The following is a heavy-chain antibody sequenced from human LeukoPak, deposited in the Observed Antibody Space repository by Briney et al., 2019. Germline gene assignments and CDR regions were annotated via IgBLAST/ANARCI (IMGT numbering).Heavy chain of an antibody. V-gene: IGHV1-24*01. CDR3: AKFLLYCSSTSCYLAEYSYGMDV. J-gene: IGHJ6*02. D-gene: IGHD2-2*01. CDR1: GYTLTELS. Sequence: ASVKVSCKVSGYTLTELSMHWVRQAPGKGLEWMGGFDPEDGETIYAQKFQGRVTMTEDTSTDTAYMELSSLRSEDTAVYYCAKFLLYCSSTSCYLAEYSYGMDVWGQGTTVTVSS. CDR2: FDPEDGET.